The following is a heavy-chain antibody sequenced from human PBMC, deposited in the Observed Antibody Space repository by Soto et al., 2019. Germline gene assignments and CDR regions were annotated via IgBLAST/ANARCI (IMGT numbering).Heavy chain of an antibody. J-gene: IGHJ4*02. CDR1: GWSFSGYY. D-gene: IGHD4-17*01. CDR3: ARGNDYGDYPYYFDY. V-gene: IGHV4-34*01. Sequence: QVQLQQWGAGLLKPSETLSLTCAVYGWSFSGYYWSWIRQPPGKGLEWIGEINHRGSTNYNPSLKRRVTISVDTSKNQFSLKLSSVTAADTAVYYCARGNDYGDYPYYFDYWGQGTLVTVSS. CDR2: INHRGST.